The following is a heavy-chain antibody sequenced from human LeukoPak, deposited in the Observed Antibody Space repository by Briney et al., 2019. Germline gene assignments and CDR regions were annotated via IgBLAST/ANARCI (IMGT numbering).Heavy chain of an antibody. CDR2: IYYSGST. V-gene: IGHV4-39*01. CDR3: ARGQLVYFDY. Sequence: PGGSLRLSCVASGFTFSSYWMSWVRQPPGKGLEWIGSIYYSGSTYYNPSLKSRVTISVDTSKNQFSLKLSSVTAADTAVYYCARGQLVYFDYWGQGTLVTVSS. J-gene: IGHJ4*02. D-gene: IGHD6-6*01. CDR1: GFTFSSYW.